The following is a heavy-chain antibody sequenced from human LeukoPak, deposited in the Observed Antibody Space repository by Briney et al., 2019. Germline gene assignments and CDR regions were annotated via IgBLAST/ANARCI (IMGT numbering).Heavy chain of an antibody. D-gene: IGHD2-2*01. CDR3: ARDSLVPAYHDY. CDR1: GFTFSSYS. J-gene: IGHJ4*02. CDR2: ISSSSSYI. V-gene: IGHV3-21*01. Sequence: GGSLRLSCAASGFTFSSYSMNWVRQAPGKGLEWVSSISSSSSYIYYADSVKGRFTISRDNAKNSLYLQMNSLRAEDTAVYYCARDSLVPAYHDYWGQGTLVTVSS.